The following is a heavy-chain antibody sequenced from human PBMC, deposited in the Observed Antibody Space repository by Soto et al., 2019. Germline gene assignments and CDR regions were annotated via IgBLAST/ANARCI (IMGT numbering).Heavy chain of an antibody. CDR1: GGSISSYY. D-gene: IGHD6-13*01. Sequence: SETLSLTCTVSGGSISSYYWSWIRQPPGKGLEWIGYIYNSGSTNYNPSLKSRVTISVDTSKNQFSLKLSSVTAADTAVYYCARRYSSSSDYWGQGTLVTVSS. CDR3: ARRYSSSSDY. CDR2: IYNSGST. V-gene: IGHV4-59*08. J-gene: IGHJ4*02.